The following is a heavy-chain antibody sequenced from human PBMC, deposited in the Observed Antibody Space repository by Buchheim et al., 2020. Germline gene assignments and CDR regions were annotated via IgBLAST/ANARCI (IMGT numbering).Heavy chain of an antibody. V-gene: IGHV3-48*02. CDR1: GFTFSSYS. D-gene: IGHD3-3*01. J-gene: IGHJ5*02. Sequence: EVQLVESGGGLVQPGGSLRLSCAASGFTFSSYSMNWVRQAPGKGLEWVSYISSSSTIYYADSVKGRFTISRDNAKNSLYLQMNSLRDEDTAVYYCASLFYDFWSGAHWFDPWGQGTL. CDR3: ASLFYDFWSGAHWFDP. CDR2: ISSSSTI.